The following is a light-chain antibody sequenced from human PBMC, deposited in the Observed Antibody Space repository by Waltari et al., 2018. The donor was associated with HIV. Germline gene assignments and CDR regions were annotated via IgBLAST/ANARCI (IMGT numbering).Light chain of an antibody. J-gene: IGLJ2*01. Sequence: QSVLTQPPSVSGAPGQRVTISCTGSSSNIGAGYDVHWYQHLPGTAPKLLIYGNRNRPSGVPDRVSGSKSGTSASLAITGLQAEDEADYYCQSYDSSLSGGDVVFGGGTKLTVL. V-gene: IGLV1-40*01. CDR2: GNR. CDR3: QSYDSSLSGGDVV. CDR1: SSNIGAGYD.